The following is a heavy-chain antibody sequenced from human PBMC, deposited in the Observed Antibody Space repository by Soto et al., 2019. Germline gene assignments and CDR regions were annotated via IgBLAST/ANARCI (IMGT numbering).Heavy chain of an antibody. CDR3: AMVVTYSTPTPHDF. Sequence: QVQLVQSGDEVRKPGSSVKVSCKASGYIFVNYGIAWVRQAPGQGLEWMGWISPYSGNTHYASKVQGRPTMTTDPXXRPAYMDLGRLTSADAAVYYCAMVVTYSTPTPHDFWAHATTVTVSS. V-gene: IGHV1-18*01. J-gene: IGHJ6*02. D-gene: IGHD3-22*01. CDR2: ISPYSGNT. CDR1: GYIFVNYG.